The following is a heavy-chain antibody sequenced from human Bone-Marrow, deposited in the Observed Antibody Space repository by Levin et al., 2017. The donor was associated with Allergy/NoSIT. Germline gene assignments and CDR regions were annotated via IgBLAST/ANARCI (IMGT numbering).Heavy chain of an antibody. J-gene: IGHJ4*02. Sequence: ASVKVSCKTSGGSFSNYAITWLRQAPAQGLEWMGGIFPMFETTNYAQKFQDRITLTADKSTGTAYMEMRSLTSEDTAFYYCARNLGGGAELENWGQGTLVTVSS. CDR2: IFPMFETT. V-gene: IGHV1-69*06. CDR1: GGSFSNYA. D-gene: IGHD3-16*01. CDR3: ARNLGGGAELEN.